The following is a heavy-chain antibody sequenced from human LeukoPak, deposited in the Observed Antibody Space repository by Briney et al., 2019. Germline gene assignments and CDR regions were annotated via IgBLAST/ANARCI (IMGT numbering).Heavy chain of an antibody. J-gene: IGHJ4*02. CDR3: ASDPDSSGYYGFDY. Sequence: PGGSLRLSCAASGFTFNNFVMSWIRQAPGKGLEWVSYISSSSSYTNYADSVKGRFTISRDNAKNSLYLQMNNLRAEDTAVYYCASDPDSSGYYGFDYWGQGTLVTVSS. D-gene: IGHD3-22*01. CDR2: ISSSSSYT. CDR1: GFTFNNFV. V-gene: IGHV3-11*06.